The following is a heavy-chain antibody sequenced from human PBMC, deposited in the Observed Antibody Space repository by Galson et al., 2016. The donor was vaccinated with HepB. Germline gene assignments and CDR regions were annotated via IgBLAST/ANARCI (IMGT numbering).Heavy chain of an antibody. CDR3: VRDGPFSDIDLDV. CDR2: IDTDGRSS. Sequence: SLRLSCAAFGFSFSSYWMYWVRQAPGQGLVWVSHIDTDGRSSYYADSVKGRFTISRDNAENTLSLKMNSLRSEDTAVYFCVRDGPFSDIDLDVWGKGTTVTVSS. D-gene: IGHD2-15*01. CDR1: GFSFSSYW. V-gene: IGHV3-74*01. J-gene: IGHJ6*04.